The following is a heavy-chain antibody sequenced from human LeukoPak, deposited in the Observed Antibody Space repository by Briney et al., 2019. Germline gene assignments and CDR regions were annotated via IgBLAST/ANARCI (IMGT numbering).Heavy chain of an antibody. V-gene: IGHV4-34*01. CDR2: TNHSGST. CDR3: ARSEAIAAAGIDY. CDR1: GGSFSGYY. Sequence: SETLSLSCAVYGGSFSGYYWSWIRQPPGKGLEWIGGTNHSGSTTYNPSLKSRVTISVDTSKNQFSLKLSSVTAADTAVYYCARSEAIAAAGIDYWGQGTLVTVSS. J-gene: IGHJ4*02. D-gene: IGHD6-13*01.